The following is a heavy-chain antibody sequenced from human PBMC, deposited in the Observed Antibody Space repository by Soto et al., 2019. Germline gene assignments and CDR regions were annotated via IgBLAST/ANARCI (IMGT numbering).Heavy chain of an antibody. CDR1: GGTFSSYA. V-gene: IGHV1-69*12. CDR2: SIPIFGTA. Sequence: QVQLVQAGAEVKKPGSSVKVSCKASGGTFSSYAISWVRQAPGQGLGWMGGSIPIFGTANYAQKFQGRVTITADESTSTAYMELSSLRSEDTAVYYCAKTVAAHYYYGMDVWGQGTTVTGSS. J-gene: IGHJ6*02. D-gene: IGHD2-15*01. CDR3: AKTVAAHYYYGMDV.